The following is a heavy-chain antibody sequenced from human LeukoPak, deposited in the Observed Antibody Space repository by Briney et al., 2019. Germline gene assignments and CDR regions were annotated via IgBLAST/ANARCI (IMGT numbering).Heavy chain of an antibody. CDR1: GGSISSNSY. V-gene: IGHV4-39*07. J-gene: IGHJ5*02. CDR2: IYYSGST. Sequence: PETLSLTCTVSGGSISSNSYWGWIRQPPGKGLEWIGSIYYSGSTYYNPTLKSQFIISVDTSKNQFSLKLRSVTAADTAVYYCARVASCSSTSCYRRDNNWFDPWGQGILVTVSS. CDR3: ARVASCSSTSCYRRDNNWFDP. D-gene: IGHD2-2*02.